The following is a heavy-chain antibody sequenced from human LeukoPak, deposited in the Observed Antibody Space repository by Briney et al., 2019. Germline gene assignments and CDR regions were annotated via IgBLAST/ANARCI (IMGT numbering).Heavy chain of an antibody. Sequence: GGSLRLSCAASGFTFSSYAMSWVRQAPGKGLEWVSVISGSGGSTYYADSVKGRFTISRDNSKNTLYLQMNSLRAEDTAVYYCANHYGGNPKYYFDYWGQGILVTVSS. D-gene: IGHD4-23*01. J-gene: IGHJ4*02. V-gene: IGHV3-23*01. CDR3: ANHYGGNPKYYFDY. CDR1: GFTFSSYA. CDR2: ISGSGGST.